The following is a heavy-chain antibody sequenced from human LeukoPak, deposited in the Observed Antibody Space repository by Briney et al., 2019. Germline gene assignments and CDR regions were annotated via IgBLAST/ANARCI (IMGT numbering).Heavy chain of an antibody. CDR1: GYTFTNYY. J-gene: IGHJ4*02. Sequence: ASVKLSCKASGYTFTNYYVHWVRQAPGQGVEWMGLINFSGGNTNYAQKFQGRDSMTRDTSTGTVYMDLSSLRSEDTAVYYCAREYSGGHFDYWGQGTLVTVSS. CDR3: AREYSGGHFDY. V-gene: IGHV1-46*01. CDR2: INFSGGNT. D-gene: IGHD2-21*01.